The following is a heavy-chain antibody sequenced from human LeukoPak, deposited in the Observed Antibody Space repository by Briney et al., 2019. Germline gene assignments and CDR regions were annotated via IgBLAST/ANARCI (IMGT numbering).Heavy chain of an antibody. Sequence: PGGSLKLSCAASGFTFSGSAMHWVRQASGKGLEWVGRIRSKANSYATAYAASVKGRFTISRDDSKNTAYLQMNSLKTEDTAVYSCTSHGETVADDWGQGTLVTVSS. V-gene: IGHV3-73*01. J-gene: IGHJ4*02. CDR3: TSHGETVADD. CDR2: IRSKANSYAT. CDR1: GFTFSGSA. D-gene: IGHD4-23*01.